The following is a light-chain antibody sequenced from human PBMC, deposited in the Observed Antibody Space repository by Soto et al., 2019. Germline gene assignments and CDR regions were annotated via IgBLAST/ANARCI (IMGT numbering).Light chain of an antibody. CDR2: AAS. Sequence: DIQLTQSPSFLSASVGDRVTITCRASQGISSYLAWYQQKPGKAPKLMIYAASTLQSGVPSRFSGSGSATDFTLTISTLQPEDFATFYCQQNHTYPVTFGGGAKVEIK. CDR3: QQNHTYPVT. J-gene: IGKJ4*01. CDR1: QGISSY. V-gene: IGKV1-9*01.